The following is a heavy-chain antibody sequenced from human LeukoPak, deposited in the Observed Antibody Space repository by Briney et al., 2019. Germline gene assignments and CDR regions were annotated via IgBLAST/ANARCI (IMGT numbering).Heavy chain of an antibody. V-gene: IGHV4-59*01. D-gene: IGHD6-19*01. CDR3: AREGTFSSGWYVIDY. Sequence: SETLSLTCTVSGGSISGYYWSWIRQPPGKGLEWIGYIHYSGSTNYNPPLKSRVTISVDTSKNQFSLKLSSVTAADTAVYYCAREGTFSSGWYVIDYWGQGTLVTVSS. J-gene: IGHJ4*02. CDR2: IHYSGST. CDR1: GGSISGYY.